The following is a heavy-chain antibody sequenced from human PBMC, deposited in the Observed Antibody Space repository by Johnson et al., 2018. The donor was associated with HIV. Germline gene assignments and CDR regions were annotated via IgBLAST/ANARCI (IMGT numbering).Heavy chain of an antibody. CDR3: ARGTGTDDAFEI. V-gene: IGHV3-NL1*01. D-gene: IGHD1-1*01. J-gene: IGHJ3*02. Sequence: QVQLVESGGGVVQPGKSLRLSCAASGFTFSSYAMHWVRQAPGKGLEWVSVIYSGGSTYYADSVKGRFTISRDNSKNTLYLQMNSLRAEDTAVYYCARGTGTDDAFEIWGQGTMVTVSS. CDR1: GFTFSSYA. CDR2: IYSGGST.